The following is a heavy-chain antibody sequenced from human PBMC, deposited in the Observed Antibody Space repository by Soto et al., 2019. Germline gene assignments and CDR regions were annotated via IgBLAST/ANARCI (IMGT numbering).Heavy chain of an antibody. D-gene: IGHD2-15*01. V-gene: IGHV2-5*02. Sequence: SGPTLVNPTQTLTLTCSFSGFSLSTTGVAVGWIRQPPGKALECLVLIYWDDDKRYSPTLKSRLTITRDTSKNQVVLTMTDMDPVDTATYYCAHRVDYRGSWNTGYFDYWGQGTLVTVSS. J-gene: IGHJ4*02. CDR3: AHRVDYRGSWNTGYFDY. CDR2: IYWDDDK. CDR1: GFSLSTTGVA.